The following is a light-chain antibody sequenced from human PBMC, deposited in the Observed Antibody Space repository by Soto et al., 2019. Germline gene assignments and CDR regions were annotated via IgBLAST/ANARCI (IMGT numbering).Light chain of an antibody. CDR1: QGITSY. J-gene: IGKJ4*01. V-gene: IGKV1-9*01. CDR3: QQTRSYPST. CDR2: GAS. Sequence: IQLTQSTSSLSASVRDSVTITCRASQGITSYLAWYQQKPGKAPNLLIYGASTLQSVVPSRFSGICSWTDFTLTINSLQAEDLATYYCQQTRSYPSTFGGGTKVDIK.